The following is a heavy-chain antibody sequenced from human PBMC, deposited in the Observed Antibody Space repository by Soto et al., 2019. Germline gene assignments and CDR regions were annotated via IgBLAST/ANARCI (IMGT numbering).Heavy chain of an antibody. CDR1: GYTFTGYY. CDR3: ARDRAYYDILTGSYYYYYYMDV. V-gene: IGHV1-2*04. D-gene: IGHD3-9*01. J-gene: IGHJ6*03. CDR2: INPNSGGT. Sequence: QVQLVQSGAEVKKPGASVKVSCKASGYTFTGYYMHWVRQAPGQVLEWMGWINPNSGGTNYAQKFQGWVTMTRDTSISTAYMELSRLRSDDTAVYYCARDRAYYDILTGSYYYYYYMDVWGKGTTVTVSS.